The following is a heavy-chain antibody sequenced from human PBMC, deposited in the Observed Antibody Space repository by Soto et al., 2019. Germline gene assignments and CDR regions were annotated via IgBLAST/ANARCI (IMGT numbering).Heavy chain of an antibody. CDR2: IDIDGSGT. V-gene: IGHV3-74*01. CDR1: GCYFNTYW. J-gene: IGHJ1*01. CDR3: GPGRYSGTSPGKH. D-gene: IGHD1-26*01. Sequence: PGESLRLSCTASGCYFNTYWMHLVRQFPGKGLMWVSGIDIDGSGTSYADSVKGRFTISSDNAKRTPYLQMNSVSAEDTAIYYCGPGRYSGTSPGKHWGRGTLVTVSS.